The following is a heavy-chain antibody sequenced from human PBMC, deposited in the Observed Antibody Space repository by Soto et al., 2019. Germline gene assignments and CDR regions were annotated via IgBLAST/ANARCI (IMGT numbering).Heavy chain of an antibody. V-gene: IGHV2-5*02. J-gene: IGHJ5*02. CDR1: GFSLSTSGVG. Sequence: QITLKESGPPLVKPTQTLTLTCTFSGFSLSTSGVGVGWIRQPPGKALEWLALIYWDDDKRYSPSLKSRLTITKDTSKNQVVLTMTNMDPVDTATYYCAHVRIQLLLWFDWFDPWGQGTLVTVSS. D-gene: IGHD5-18*01. CDR2: IYWDDDK. CDR3: AHVRIQLLLWFDWFDP.